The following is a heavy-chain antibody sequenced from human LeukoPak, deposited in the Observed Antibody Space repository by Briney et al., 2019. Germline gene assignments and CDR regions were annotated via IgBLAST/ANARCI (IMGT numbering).Heavy chain of an antibody. CDR2: ISGSSSTI. Sequence: GGSLRLSCAASGFTFSTYSLNWVRQAPGKGLEWVSYISGSSSTIYYADSVRGRFTISRDNAKNSLYLQMNTLRDEDTAVYYCARGRAVAGYFFDYWGQGTLVTASS. CDR1: GFTFSTYS. V-gene: IGHV3-48*02. CDR3: ARGRAVAGYFFDY. D-gene: IGHD6-19*01. J-gene: IGHJ4*02.